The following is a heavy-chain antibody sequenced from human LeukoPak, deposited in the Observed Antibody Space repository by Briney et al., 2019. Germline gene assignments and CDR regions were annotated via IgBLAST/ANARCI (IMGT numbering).Heavy chain of an antibody. CDR3: ARSTYYDFWSGYLFDY. CDR1: GYTFTSYG. D-gene: IGHD3-3*01. V-gene: IGHV1-18*01. Sequence: ASVKVSCKASGYTFTSYGISWVRQAPGQGLKWMGWISAYNVNTNYAKKLQGRVTMTTDTSTSTAYMELRSLRSDDTAVYYCARSTYYDFWSGYLFDYWGQGTLVTVSS. CDR2: ISAYNVNT. J-gene: IGHJ4*02.